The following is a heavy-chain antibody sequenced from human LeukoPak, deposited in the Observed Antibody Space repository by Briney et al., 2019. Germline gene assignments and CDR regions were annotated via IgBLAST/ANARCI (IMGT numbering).Heavy chain of an antibody. CDR2: IKWNGGST. V-gene: IGHV3-20*03. Sequence: SLTLSYPASGFTSDNDGMSGVLQAPGKALELVCGIKWNGGSTGYADSVKGRFTISRDNAKNSLYLQMNSLRAEDTALYYCARDLHPLDYYDSSGYSPDVWGKGTTVTVSS. J-gene: IGHJ6*04. CDR3: ARDLHPLDYYDSSGYSPDV. CDR1: GFTSDNDG. D-gene: IGHD3-22*01.